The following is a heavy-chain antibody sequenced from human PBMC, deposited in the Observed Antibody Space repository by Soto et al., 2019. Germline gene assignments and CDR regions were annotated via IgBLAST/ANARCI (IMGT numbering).Heavy chain of an antibody. V-gene: IGHV1-46*01. J-gene: IGHJ3*02. CDR2: INPSGGST. CDR3: ARDLSQDPYDPGDFDI. CDR1: GYTFTSYY. Sequence: VASVKVSCKASGYTFTSYYMHWVRQAPGQGLEWMGIINPSGGSTSYAQKFQGRVTMTRDTSTSTVYMELSSLRSEDTAVYYCARDLSQDPYDPGDFDIWGQGTMVTVSS. D-gene: IGHD3-22*01.